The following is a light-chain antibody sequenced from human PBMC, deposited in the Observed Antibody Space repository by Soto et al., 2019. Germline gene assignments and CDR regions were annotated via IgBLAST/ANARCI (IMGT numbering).Light chain of an antibody. CDR2: GAS. CDR3: QQYNNWPSGT. J-gene: IGKJ1*01. CDR1: QSVNTN. V-gene: IGKV3-15*01. Sequence: EIVVTQSPATLSVSPGERATLSCRASQSVNTNFAWYQQKPGQAPRLLIYGASTMATGIPARFSGSRSGTEFTLTISSLQSEDFSVYYCQQYNNWPSGTFGQGTKVEVK.